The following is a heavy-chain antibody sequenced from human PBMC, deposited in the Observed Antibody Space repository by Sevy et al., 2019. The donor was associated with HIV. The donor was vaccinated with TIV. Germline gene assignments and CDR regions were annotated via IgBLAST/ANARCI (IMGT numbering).Heavy chain of an antibody. J-gene: IGHJ3*02. CDR3: ARGGGYFDDGFDI. CDR2: IYTSGST. D-gene: IGHD3-10*01. CDR1: GGSISSYY. Sequence: SETLSLTCTVSGGSISSYYCTWIRQPAGKGLEWIGRIYTSGSTKYNPSLKSRVSMSVDTSKNEFSLKLTSVTAADSAVYYCARGGGYFDDGFDIWGQGTMVTVSS. V-gene: IGHV4-4*07.